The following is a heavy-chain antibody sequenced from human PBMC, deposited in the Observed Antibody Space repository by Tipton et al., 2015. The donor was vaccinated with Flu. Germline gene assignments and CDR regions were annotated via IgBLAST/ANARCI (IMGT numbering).Heavy chain of an antibody. CDR3: AKKGTGTSGWFDP. CDR1: GITFSSYA. J-gene: IGHJ5*02. D-gene: IGHD2-2*01. CDR2: IVRSGTTT. Sequence: SLRLSCTASGITFSSYAMSWVRQAPGKGLEWVSTIVRSGTTTYYADSVKGRFSISRDNSKNTLYLQMSSLRAEDTATYYCAKKGTGTSGWFDPWGQGTLVTVSS. V-gene: IGHV3-23*01.